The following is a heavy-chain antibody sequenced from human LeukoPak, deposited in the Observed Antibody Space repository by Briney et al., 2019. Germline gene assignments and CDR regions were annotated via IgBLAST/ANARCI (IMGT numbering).Heavy chain of an antibody. J-gene: IGHJ4*02. V-gene: IGHV1-2*04. CDR1: GYTFTGYY. CDR2: INPNSGGT. CDR3: ARDVIEWEPLRWDYFDY. D-gene: IGHD1-26*01. Sequence: ASVKVSCKASGYTFTGYYMHWVRQAPGQGLEWMGWINPNSGGTNYAQKSQGWVTMTRDTSISTAYMELSRLRSDDTAVYYCARDVIEWEPLRWDYFDYWGQGTLVTVSS.